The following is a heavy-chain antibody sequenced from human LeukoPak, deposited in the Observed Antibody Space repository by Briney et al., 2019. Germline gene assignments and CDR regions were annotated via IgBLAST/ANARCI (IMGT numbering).Heavy chain of an antibody. CDR2: IWYDGSNK. J-gene: IGHJ6*03. CDR1: GFTFSSYG. D-gene: IGHD6-19*01. Sequence: PGGSLRLSCAASGFTFSSYGMHWVRQAPGKGLEWVAVIWYDGSNKYYADSVKGRFTISRDNSKNTLYLQMNSLRAEDTAVYYCARVGSGWDYYYYYMDVWGKGTTVTVSS. V-gene: IGHV3-33*01. CDR3: ARVGSGWDYYYYYMDV.